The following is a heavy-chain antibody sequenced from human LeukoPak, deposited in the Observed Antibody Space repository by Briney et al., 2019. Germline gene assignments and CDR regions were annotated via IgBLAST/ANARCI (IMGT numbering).Heavy chain of an antibody. Sequence: GGSLRLSCTASGFTFGDYAMTWVRQAPGKGLEWVGFIRSKIYGGTPEYAASVKGRFTISRNDSKGIAYLQMNSLKTEDTAVYYCSRDQTPYYWGQGTLVTVSS. V-gene: IGHV3-49*04. CDR1: GFTFGDYA. CDR3: SRDQTPYY. CDR2: IRSKIYGGTP. J-gene: IGHJ4*02.